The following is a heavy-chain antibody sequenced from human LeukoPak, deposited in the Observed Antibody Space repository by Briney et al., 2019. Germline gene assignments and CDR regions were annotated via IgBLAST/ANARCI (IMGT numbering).Heavy chain of an antibody. V-gene: IGHV1-8*01. CDR3: YAGENFDY. D-gene: IGHD4-17*01. J-gene: IGHJ4*02. CDR2: MNPNSGDT. CDR1: GYTFTSYD. Sequence: ASVKVPCKASGYTFTSYDINWVRQATGQGLEWMGWMNPNSGDTGYAQKFQGRVTMTRNTSISTVYMKLSSLRSEDTAVYYCYAGENFDYWGQGTLVTVSS.